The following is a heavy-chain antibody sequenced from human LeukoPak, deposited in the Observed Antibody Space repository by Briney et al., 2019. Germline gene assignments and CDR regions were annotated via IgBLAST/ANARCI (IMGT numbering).Heavy chain of an antibody. J-gene: IGHJ6*03. V-gene: IGHV1-8*01. CDR3: ARGDVVRGVIPPYYYYYMDV. D-gene: IGHD3-10*01. Sequence: GASVKVSCKASGYTFTSYDINWVRQATGQGLEWMGWMNPNSGNTGYAQKFQGRVTMTRNTSISTAYMELSSLRSEDTAVYYCARGDVVRGVIPPYYYYYMDVWGKGTTVTISS. CDR1: GYTFTSYD. CDR2: MNPNSGNT.